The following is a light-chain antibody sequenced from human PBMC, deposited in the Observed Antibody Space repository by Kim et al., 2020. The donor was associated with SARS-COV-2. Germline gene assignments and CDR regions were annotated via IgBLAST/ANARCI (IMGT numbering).Light chain of an antibody. CDR1: QSVSSY. CDR2: DAS. CDR3: QQRSNWPLT. J-gene: IGKJ4*02. V-gene: IGKV3-11*01. Sequence: WAPGDIATLSCRDSQSVSSYLAWYQLKPGKAPRLLIYDASNRATGIPARFSVSGSGTDFTLTISSIEPKDFEVYYCQQRSNWPLTYGGGTKVDIK.